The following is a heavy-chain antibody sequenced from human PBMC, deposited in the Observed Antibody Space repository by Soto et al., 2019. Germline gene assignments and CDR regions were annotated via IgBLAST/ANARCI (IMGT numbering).Heavy chain of an antibody. D-gene: IGHD5-18*01. CDR3: ARIGYGYPSGRCWFDP. J-gene: IGHJ5*02. CDR2: INAGNGDT. CDR1: GYTFTSYT. Sequence: ASVKVSCKASGYTFTSYTMHWVRQAPGQSLEWMGWINAGNGDTKYSQKSQGRVTITRDISASTAYMELSSLRSEDTAVYYCARIGYGYPSGRCWFDPWGQGTLVTVSS. V-gene: IGHV1-3*01.